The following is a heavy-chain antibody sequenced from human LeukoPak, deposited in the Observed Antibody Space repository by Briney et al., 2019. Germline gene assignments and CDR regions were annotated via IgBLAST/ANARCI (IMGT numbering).Heavy chain of an antibody. CDR3: ARDPSGAGYYYYYMDV. CDR2: INPSGGST. V-gene: IGHV1-46*01. J-gene: IGHJ6*03. Sequence: GASVKVSCKASGYTFTSYYMHWVRQAPGQGLEWMGIINPSGGSTSYAQKFQGRVTMTRDTSTSTVYMELSSLRSEDTAVYYCARDPSGAGYYYYYMDVWGKGTTVTISS. CDR1: GYTFTSYY. D-gene: IGHD6-19*01.